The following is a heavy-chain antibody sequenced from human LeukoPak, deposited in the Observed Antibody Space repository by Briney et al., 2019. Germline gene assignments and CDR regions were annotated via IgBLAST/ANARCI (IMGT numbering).Heavy chain of an antibody. CDR1: GGSFSGYY. D-gene: IGHD4-11*01. CDR3: ARASVTYYYYYYMDV. J-gene: IGHJ6*03. CDR2: INHSGST. Sequence: SETLSLTCAVYGGSFSGYYWSWIRQPPGKGLEWIGEINHSGSTNYNPSLKSRVTISVDTSKNQFSLKLSSVTAADTAVYYCARASVTYYYYYYMDVWGKGTMVTVSS. V-gene: IGHV4-34*01.